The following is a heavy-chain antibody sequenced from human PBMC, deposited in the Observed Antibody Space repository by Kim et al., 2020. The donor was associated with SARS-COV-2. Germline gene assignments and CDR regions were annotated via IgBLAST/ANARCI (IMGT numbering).Heavy chain of an antibody. D-gene: IGHD3-3*01. CDR3: ARGPDWEWVLYYYYGMDV. CDR2: INHSGST. CDR1: GGSFSGYY. Sequence: SETLSLTCAVYGGSFSGYYWSWIRQPPGKGLEWIGEINHSGSTNYNPSLKSRVTITVDTSKNQFSLKLSSVTAADTAVDYCARGPDWEWVLYYYYGMDV. V-gene: IGHV4-34*01. J-gene: IGHJ6*01.